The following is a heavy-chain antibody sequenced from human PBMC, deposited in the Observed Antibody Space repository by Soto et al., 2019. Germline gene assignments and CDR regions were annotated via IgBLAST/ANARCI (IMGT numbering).Heavy chain of an antibody. V-gene: IGHV3-23*01. CDR2: LGPDGRNT. CDR3: VKQMTTWTDSFFDF. CDR1: EFSFSRYA. D-gene: IGHD4-17*01. Sequence: EVQLLGSGGGLVQPGESLRLSCVASEFSFSRYAMTWVRQAAGKGLQWVAGLGPDGRNTFYGESVRGRFTISRDNSRNTLYLQMSSLRAEDPAVYFCVKQMTTWTDSFFDFWGQGIQVTVSS. J-gene: IGHJ4*02.